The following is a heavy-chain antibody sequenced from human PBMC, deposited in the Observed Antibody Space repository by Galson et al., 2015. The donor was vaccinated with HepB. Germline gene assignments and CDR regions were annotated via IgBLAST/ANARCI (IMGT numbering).Heavy chain of an antibody. Sequence: SLRLSCAASGFTFSSYGMHWVRQAPGKGLEWVAVISDDGSNKYYADSVKGRFTISRDNSKNTLYLQMNSLRAEDTAVYYCAKYQYYNFWSGSIKEYYGMDVWGQGTTVTVSS. J-gene: IGHJ6*02. CDR1: GFTFSSYG. D-gene: IGHD3-3*01. CDR2: ISDDGSNK. CDR3: AKYQYYNFWSGSIKEYYGMDV. V-gene: IGHV3-30*18.